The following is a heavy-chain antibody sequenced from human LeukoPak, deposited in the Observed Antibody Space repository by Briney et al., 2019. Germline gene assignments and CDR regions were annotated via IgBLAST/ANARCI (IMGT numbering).Heavy chain of an antibody. V-gene: IGHV7-4-1*02. D-gene: IGHD6-13*01. Sequence: ASVKVSCKASGYTFTSYPMNWVRQAPGQGLEWMGWINTNTGNPTFAQALTGRFVFSLDTSVSTAYLQISSLTAEDTAAYYCARGSSSWYADFDYWGQGTLVTVSS. J-gene: IGHJ4*02. CDR3: ARGSSSWYADFDY. CDR1: GYTFTSYP. CDR2: INTNTGNP.